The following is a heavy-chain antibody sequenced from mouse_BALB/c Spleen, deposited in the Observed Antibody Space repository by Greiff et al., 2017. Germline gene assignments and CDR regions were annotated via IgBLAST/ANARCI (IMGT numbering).Heavy chain of an antibody. CDR1: GYTFTSYW. Sequence: SGAELAKPGASVKMSCKASGYTFTSYWMHWVKQRPGQGLEWIGYINPSTGYTEYNQKFKDKATLTADKSSSTAYMQLSSLTSEDSAVYYCAGRGYDSYFDVWGAGTTVTVSS. D-gene: IGHD2-4*01. CDR3: AGRGYDSYFDV. V-gene: IGHV1-7*01. J-gene: IGHJ1*01. CDR2: INPSTGYT.